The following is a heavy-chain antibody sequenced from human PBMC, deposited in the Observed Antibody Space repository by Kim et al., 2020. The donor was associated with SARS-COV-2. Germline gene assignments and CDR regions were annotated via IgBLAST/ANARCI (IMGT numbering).Heavy chain of an antibody. CDR2: IGSSGSST. CDR3: AKLMEWSKRFFDP. V-gene: IGHV3-23*01. J-gene: IGHJ5*02. D-gene: IGHD3-3*01. Sequence: GGSLRLSCAASGFTFKSYAMNWVRQAPGKGLEWVSTIGSSGSSTYYADSVKGRFTISRDNSKNTLYLQMNSLRVEDTAVYYCAKLMEWSKRFFDPWGQGTLVTVSS. CDR1: GFTFKSYA.